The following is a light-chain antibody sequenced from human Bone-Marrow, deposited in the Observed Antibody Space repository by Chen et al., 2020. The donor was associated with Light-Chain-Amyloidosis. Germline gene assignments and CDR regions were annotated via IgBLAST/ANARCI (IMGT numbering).Light chain of an antibody. CDR1: SSDVGGANH. J-gene: IGLJ1*01. CDR2: EVT. CDR3: SSYTSTDTLV. Sequence: QSALTQPASVSGSPGQSITIPCTGTSSDVGGANHVSWYQQHPDKAPKLMIYEVTNRPSWVPDRFSGSKSDNAASLTISGLQTEDEADYFCSSYTSTDTLVFGSGTRVTVL. V-gene: IGLV2-14*01.